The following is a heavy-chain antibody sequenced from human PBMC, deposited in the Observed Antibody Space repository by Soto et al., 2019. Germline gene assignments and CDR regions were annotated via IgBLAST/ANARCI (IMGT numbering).Heavy chain of an antibody. CDR2: IHYSGSI. CDR3: AREDDGGDRDDYGLAA. V-gene: IGHV4-30-4*08. D-gene: IGHD5-12*01. CDR1: GGSISYEYYH. Sequence: QVQLQQSGPGLVKPSQTLSLTCTVSGGSISYEYYHWTWIRQAPGQGLEGIVYIHYSGSINYNPSFKRLVTISVDTSTNPCSLQMSAVTAAHTAVYFCAREDDGGDRDDYGLAAWGQGTTVTVSS. J-gene: IGHJ6*02.